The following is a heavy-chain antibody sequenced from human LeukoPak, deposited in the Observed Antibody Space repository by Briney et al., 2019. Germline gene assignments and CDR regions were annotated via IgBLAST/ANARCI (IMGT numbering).Heavy chain of an antibody. V-gene: IGHV3-7*01. CDR1: GFTFSSYW. Sequence: PGGSLRLSCAASGFTFSSYWMSWVRQAPGKGLEWVANIKQDGSEKYYVDSVKGRFTIYRDNTKNSLYLQMNSLRAEDTAVYYCARVGQRGFDYYYYYYMDVWGKGTTVTVSS. D-gene: IGHD3-22*01. CDR3: ARVGQRGFDYYYYYYMDV. J-gene: IGHJ6*03. CDR2: IKQDGSEK.